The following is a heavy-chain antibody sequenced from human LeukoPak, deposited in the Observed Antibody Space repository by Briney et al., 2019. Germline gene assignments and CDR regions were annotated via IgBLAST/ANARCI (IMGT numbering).Heavy chain of an antibody. V-gene: IGHV3-21*01. Sequence: GGSLSLSCAASGFTFSRYSMNWVRQAPGKGLEWVSSISSGSDHIYYSDSLKGRFIISRENAKNSLYLQMNSLRAEDTAVYYCARDLTSVTTCFDYWGQGILVTVSS. CDR1: GFTFSRYS. CDR2: ISSGSDHI. CDR3: ARDLTSVTTCFDY. D-gene: IGHD4-17*01. J-gene: IGHJ4*02.